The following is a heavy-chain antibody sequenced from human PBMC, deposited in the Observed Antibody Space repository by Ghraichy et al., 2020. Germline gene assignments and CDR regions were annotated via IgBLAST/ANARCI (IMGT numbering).Heavy chain of an antibody. J-gene: IGHJ2*01. CDR1: GFTFITYG. Sequence: GGSLRLSCAASGFTFITYGMSWVRQAPGKGLECVAGIRGRGDATYYADSVKGRFTISRNNSMNTHFLLMNSLRAEDTAIYYCARGVWGAVDGYWYFDLWGRGTLVTVSS. CDR3: ARGVWGAVDGYWYFDL. V-gene: IGHV3-23*01. CDR2: IRGRGDAT. D-gene: IGHD7-27*01.